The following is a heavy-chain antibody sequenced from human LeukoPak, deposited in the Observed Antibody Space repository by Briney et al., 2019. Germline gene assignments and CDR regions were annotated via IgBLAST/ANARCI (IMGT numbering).Heavy chain of an antibody. CDR2: IWHSGST. CDR3: ATPGQWLDFNY. V-gene: IGHV4-38-2*01. Sequence: SETLSLTCAVSAYSISSGYYWGWVRQPPGKGLGWIGSIWHSGSTYYNPSLKSRVTISVDTSKTHFSLKLSSVTAADTTVYYCATPGQWLDFNYWGQGTLVTVSS. J-gene: IGHJ4*02. CDR1: AYSISSGYY. D-gene: IGHD6-19*01.